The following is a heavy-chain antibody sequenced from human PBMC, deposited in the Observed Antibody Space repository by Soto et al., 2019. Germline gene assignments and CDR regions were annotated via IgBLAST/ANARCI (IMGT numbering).Heavy chain of an antibody. J-gene: IGHJ4*02. V-gene: IGHV4-4*02. D-gene: IGHD3-22*01. CDR1: GGSISSSNW. CDR2: IYHSGST. CDR3: ARDNYYDISGYYAVGAVFDY. Sequence: SETLSLTCAVSGGSISSSNWWSWVRQPPGKGLEWIGEIYHSGSTNYNPSLKSRVTISVDKSRNQFSLQLSSVTAADTAVYYCARDNYYDISGYYAVGAVFDYWGQGTLVTVSS.